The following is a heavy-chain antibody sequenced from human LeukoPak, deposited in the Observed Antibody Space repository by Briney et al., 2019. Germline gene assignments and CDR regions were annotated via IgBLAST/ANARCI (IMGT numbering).Heavy chain of an antibody. Sequence: SETLSLTCTVSGGSISSYYWSWIRQPPGKGLEGIGEINHSGSTNYNPSLKSRVTISVDTSKNQFSLKLSSVTAADTAVYYCARDDSSGPAGYNWFDPWGQGTLVTVSS. J-gene: IGHJ5*02. D-gene: IGHD3-22*01. CDR3: ARDDSSGPAGYNWFDP. V-gene: IGHV4-59*01. CDR2: INHSGST. CDR1: GGSISSYY.